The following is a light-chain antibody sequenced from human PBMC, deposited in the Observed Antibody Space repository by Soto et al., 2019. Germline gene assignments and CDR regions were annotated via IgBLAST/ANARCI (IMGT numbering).Light chain of an antibody. CDR2: GAS. V-gene: IGKV3-15*01. CDR1: QSVSSN. J-gene: IGKJ1*01. Sequence: ERVMTQSPATLSVSPGERATLSCRASQSVSSNLAWYQHKPGQAPRLLIYGASTRATGIPARFSGSGSGTEFTLTISSLQSEDFAVFYCQQYNKWPLWTFGQGTKV. CDR3: QQYNKWPLWT.